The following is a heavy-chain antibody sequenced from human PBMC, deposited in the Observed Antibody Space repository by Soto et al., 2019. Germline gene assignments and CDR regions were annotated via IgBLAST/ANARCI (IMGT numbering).Heavy chain of an antibody. V-gene: IGHV3-33*01. J-gene: IGHJ6*02. CDR1: GFTFNNYG. Sequence: QVQLVESGGGVVQPGRSLRLSCAASGFTFNNYGMHWVRQAPGKGLEWVAVIWNDGNGYYYANSVKGRFTISRDNSKNTLYPKMSRHTAEETALYYWARRQIPPPTRGAPSPRGGMDVGGQGTTATVSS. CDR2: IWNDGNGY. CDR3: ARRQIPPPTRGAPSPRGGMDV. D-gene: IGHD1-26*01.